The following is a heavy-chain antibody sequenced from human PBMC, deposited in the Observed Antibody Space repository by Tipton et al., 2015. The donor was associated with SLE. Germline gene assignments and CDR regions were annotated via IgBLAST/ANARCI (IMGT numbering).Heavy chain of an antibody. CDR3: AKGIGVGVYADADY. V-gene: IGHV3-66*01. CDR2: IYSGGST. Sequence: GSLRLSCAASGFTVSSNYMSWVRQAPGKGLEWVSVIYSGGSTYYADSVKGRFTISRDNSKNTLYLQMNSLRAGDTAVYYCAKGIGVGVYADADYWGQGTSVTVSS. D-gene: IGHD3-3*01. J-gene: IGHJ4*02. CDR1: GFTVSSNY.